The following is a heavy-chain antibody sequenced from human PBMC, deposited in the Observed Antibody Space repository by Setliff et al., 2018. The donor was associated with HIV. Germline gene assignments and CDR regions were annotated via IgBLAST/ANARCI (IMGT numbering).Heavy chain of an antibody. J-gene: IGHJ4*02. CDR1: GASISDNTYS. V-gene: IGHV4-39*01. D-gene: IGHD3-16*02. Sequence: KTSETLSLTCGVSGASISDNTYSWGWVRQPPGQGLEWLGSFYFGGNTHYNPSLKSRLTISVDTSTNQFSLRLTSVTAADTAIYYCARLKIYEGTSKLSTFMRGVARKYYFESWGQGKLVTVSS. CDR3: ARLKIYEGTSKLSTFMRGVARKYYFES. CDR2: FYFGGNT.